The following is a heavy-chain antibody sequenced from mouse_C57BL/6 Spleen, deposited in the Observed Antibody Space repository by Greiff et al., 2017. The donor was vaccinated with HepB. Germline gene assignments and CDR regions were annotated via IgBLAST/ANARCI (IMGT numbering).Heavy chain of an antibody. Sequence: VQLQQPGAELVKPGASVKLSCKASGYTFTSYWMHWVKQRPGQGLEWIGVIHPNSGNTNYNEKFKSKATLTVDKSSSTAYMQLSRLTSEDSAVYYGARGGDSSGWDYWGQGTTLTVSP. CDR1: GYTFTSYW. V-gene: IGHV1-64*01. J-gene: IGHJ2*01. CDR3: ARGGDSSGWDY. D-gene: IGHD3-2*02. CDR2: IHPNSGNT.